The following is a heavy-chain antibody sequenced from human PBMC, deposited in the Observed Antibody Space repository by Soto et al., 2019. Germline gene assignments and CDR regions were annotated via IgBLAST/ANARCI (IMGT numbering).Heavy chain of an antibody. Sequence: EVQLVESGGGLGQPGGSLRLSCAASGFTFSSYSMNWVRQAPGKGLEWVSYISSSSSTIYYADSVKGRFTISRDNAKNSLYLQMNSLTDEDTAVYYCARDRPGGRHRYYYGMVVWGQGTTVTVSS. D-gene: IGHD1-26*01. CDR3: ARDRPGGRHRYYYGMVV. V-gene: IGHV3-48*02. CDR1: GFTFSSYS. J-gene: IGHJ6*02. CDR2: ISSSSSTI.